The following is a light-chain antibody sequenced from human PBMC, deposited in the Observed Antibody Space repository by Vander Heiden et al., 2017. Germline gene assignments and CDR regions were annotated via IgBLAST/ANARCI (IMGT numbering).Light chain of an antibody. Sequence: SYALTQPPPVSVSPGQPARSTCAGDAVAKQYAFWYQQKPGQAPVLVMYNDSERASGIPDRFSGSSSGTTVTLTISGVQAEDEADYYCQSADSSGADEVFGGGTKLTVL. V-gene: IGLV3-25*03. CDR3: QSADSSGADEV. CDR2: NDS. CDR1: AVAKQY. J-gene: IGLJ2*01.